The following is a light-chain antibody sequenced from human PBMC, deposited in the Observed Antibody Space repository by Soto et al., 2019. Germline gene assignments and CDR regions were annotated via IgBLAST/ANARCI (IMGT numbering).Light chain of an antibody. Sequence: DIQMTQSPSSLSASVGDRVTITCRASHNIISYLHWYQHKPGKAPKLLIYAASSLQSGVPSRFSGSGSGTDFTLPISSLQPEDFATYYCQQSYSNPRTFGGGTKVDIK. CDR1: HNIISY. V-gene: IGKV1-39*01. CDR2: AAS. CDR3: QQSYSNPRT. J-gene: IGKJ4*01.